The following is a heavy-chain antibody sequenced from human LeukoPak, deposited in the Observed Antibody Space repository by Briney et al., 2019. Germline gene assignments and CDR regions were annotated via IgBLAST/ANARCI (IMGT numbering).Heavy chain of an antibody. J-gene: IGHJ4*02. CDR3: AKDRGGVDY. CDR2: IRDKPDGGTT. V-gene: IGHV3-15*05. D-gene: IGHD3-16*01. CDR1: GFTFSNAW. Sequence: GGSLRLSCAASGFTFSNAWMSWVRQAPGKGLEWVGLIRDKPDGGTTDYAAPAKGRFTISRDNSKNSLYLQMNSLRSEDSALYYCAKDRGGVDYWGQGTLVTVSS.